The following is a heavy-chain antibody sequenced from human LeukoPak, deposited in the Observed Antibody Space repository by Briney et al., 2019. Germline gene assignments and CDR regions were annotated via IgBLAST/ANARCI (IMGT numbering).Heavy chain of an antibody. Sequence: GGSLRLSCAASGFTFSDYYMSWIRQAPGKGLEWVSYISGSGTTIYYTDSVKGRFTISRDNAKNSLYLQMNSLRAEDTAVYYCARVPGYCSGGSCPEDYWGQGTLVTVSS. CDR2: ISGSGTTI. V-gene: IGHV3-11*04. J-gene: IGHJ4*02. CDR1: GFTFSDYY. CDR3: ARVPGYCSGGSCPEDY. D-gene: IGHD2-15*01.